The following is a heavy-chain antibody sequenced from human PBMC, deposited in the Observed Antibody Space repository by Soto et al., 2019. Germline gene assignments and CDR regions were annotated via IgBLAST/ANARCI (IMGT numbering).Heavy chain of an antibody. V-gene: IGHV3-30-3*01. CDR2: ISYDGSNK. CDR3: ARGLIQLWSYYFDY. D-gene: IGHD5-18*01. Sequence: QVQLVESGGGVVQPGRSLRLSCAASGFTFSSYAMHWVRQAPGKGLEWVAVISYDGSNKYYADSVKGRFTISRDNSKNTLYLQMNSLRAEDTAVYFCARGLIQLWSYYFDYWGQGTLVTVSS. J-gene: IGHJ4*02. CDR1: GFTFSSYA.